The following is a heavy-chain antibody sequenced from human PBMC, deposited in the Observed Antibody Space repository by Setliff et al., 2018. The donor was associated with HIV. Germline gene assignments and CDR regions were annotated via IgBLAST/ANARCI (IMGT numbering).Heavy chain of an antibody. V-gene: IGHV4-39*02. Sequence: PSETLSLTCSVSGGSIISDIFYWGWIRQPPGKGLEWIGSIYPGSTKCNPSLRSRLTISLDSPTNQFSVTLSSVTAADTAMYYCARVKRGLEWLPYGYFDYWGQGTLVTVSS. CDR3: ARVKRGLEWLPYGYFDY. CDR1: GGSIISDIFY. CDR2: IYPGST. J-gene: IGHJ4*02. D-gene: IGHD3-3*01.